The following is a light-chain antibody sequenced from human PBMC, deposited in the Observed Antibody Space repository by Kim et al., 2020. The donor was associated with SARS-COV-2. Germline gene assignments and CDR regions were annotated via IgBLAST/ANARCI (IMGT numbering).Light chain of an antibody. V-gene: IGLV3-1*01. CDR3: QAWDSSTVL. Sequence: SPGQTASITCSGDKLGDRYVCWYQQKPGQSPVRVIYGENRRPSGIPGRFSGSNSGNTATLTISGTQAMDEADYYCQAWDSSTVLFGGGTQLTVL. CDR1: KLGDRY. CDR2: GEN. J-gene: IGLJ2*01.